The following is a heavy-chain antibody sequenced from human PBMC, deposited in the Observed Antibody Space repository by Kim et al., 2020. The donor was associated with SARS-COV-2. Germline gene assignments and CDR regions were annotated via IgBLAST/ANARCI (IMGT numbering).Heavy chain of an antibody. Sequence: SVKVSCKSSGDTFSNFAINWVRQAPGKGLEWMGGPIPIFGFAIYAQKFTGRVAITADESTTTVYMELNSLRSDDTAVYYCAREGGDFVVTCAFESWGQGTLVTVSS. V-gene: IGHV1-69*13. CDR1: GDTFSNFA. D-gene: IGHD2-21*02. J-gene: IGHJ4*02. CDR3: AREGGDFVVTCAFES. CDR2: PIPIFGFA.